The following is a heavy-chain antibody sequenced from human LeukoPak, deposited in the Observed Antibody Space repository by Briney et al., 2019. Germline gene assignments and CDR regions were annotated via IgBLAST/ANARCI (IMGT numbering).Heavy chain of an antibody. CDR2: INPNSGGT. V-gene: IGHV1-2*02. J-gene: IGHJ4*02. CDR3: AKDFGGSLYYFDY. Sequence: ASVKVSCKASGYTFTGYYMHWVRPAPGQGLEWMGWINPNSGGTDYAQKFQGRVTMTRDTSISTAYMDLSRLRSDDTAVYYCAKDFGGSLYYFDYWGQGTLVTVSS. CDR1: GYTFTGYY. D-gene: IGHD2-15*01.